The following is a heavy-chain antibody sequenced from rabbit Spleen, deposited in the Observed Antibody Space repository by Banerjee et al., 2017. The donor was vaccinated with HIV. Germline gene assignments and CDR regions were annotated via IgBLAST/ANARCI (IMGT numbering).Heavy chain of an antibody. CDR3: ARYYIFYGMDL. CDR2: TYAGTSGST. CDR1: GVSFSSSSY. V-gene: IGHV1S45*01. Sequence: QEQLVESGGDLVKPGASLTLTCTASGVSFSSSSYMCWVRQAPGKGLEWIACTYAGTSGSTYSAIWAKGRFTCSKTSSTTVTLQMTSLTVADTATYFCARYYIFYGMDLWGQGPLVTVS. D-gene: IGHD4-1*01. J-gene: IGHJ3*01.